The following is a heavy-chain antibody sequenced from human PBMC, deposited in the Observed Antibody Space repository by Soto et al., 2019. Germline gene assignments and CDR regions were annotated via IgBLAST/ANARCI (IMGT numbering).Heavy chain of an antibody. CDR1: GGSISSGGYY. J-gene: IGHJ4*02. V-gene: IGHV4-31*03. CDR3: ARVRYYYDSSGSLYFDY. Sequence: SETLSLTCTVSGGSISSGGYYWSWIRQHPGKGLEWIGYIYYSGSTYYNPSLKSRVTISVDTSKNQFSLKLTSVTVADTAVYYCARVRYYYDSSGSLYFDYWGQGTLVTVSS. D-gene: IGHD3-22*01. CDR2: IYYSGST.